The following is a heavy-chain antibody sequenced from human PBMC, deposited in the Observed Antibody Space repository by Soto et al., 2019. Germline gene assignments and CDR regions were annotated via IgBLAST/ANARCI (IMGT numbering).Heavy chain of an antibody. Sequence: TLPPTCDDHGRSSRGSSGACIPQPPGKGLEWIGEINHSGSTNYNPSLKSRVTISVDTSKNQFSLKLSSETAADTAVYYWARAGITMVRRRGWFDPWGQGTLVT. V-gene: IGHV4-34*01. CDR3: ARAGITMVRRRGWFDP. CDR1: GRSSRGSS. J-gene: IGHJ5*02. CDR2: INHSGST. D-gene: IGHD3-10*01.